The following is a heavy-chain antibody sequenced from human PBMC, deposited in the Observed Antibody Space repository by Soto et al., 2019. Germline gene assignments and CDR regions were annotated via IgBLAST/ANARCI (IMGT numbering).Heavy chain of an antibody. D-gene: IGHD2-21*01. Sequence: QVQLVESGGGVVQPGRSLRLSCAASGFTFPRFGMHWVRKVPGKGLEWVAIITYEGSQIYYADAVKGRFTISRDNGDNTLSLQMDNLRTEDTATDFCAKGRGEMNWANYYGLDVWGQGTTVTVSS. CDR2: ITYEGSQI. CDR3: AKGRGEMNWANYYGLDV. CDR1: GFTFPRFG. V-gene: IGHV3-30*18. J-gene: IGHJ6*02.